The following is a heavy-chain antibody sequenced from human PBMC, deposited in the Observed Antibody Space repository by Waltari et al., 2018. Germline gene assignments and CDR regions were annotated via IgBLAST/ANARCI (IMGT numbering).Heavy chain of an antibody. CDR2: MTDTGSDR. J-gene: IGHJ4*02. CDR1: GFTFSRYA. D-gene: IGHD1-26*01. Sequence: EVQLEESGGGFVQPGGSLRLSCSASGFTFSRYAMAWVRQVPGKGLEGRVGMTDTGSDRYSAECVKGRFTSSRDQSMYLQMKSLRVEDTAVYYWVKGSGGSRPYYFDAWGQGTLVTVSS. V-gene: IGHV3-23*04. CDR3: VKGSGGSRPYYFDA.